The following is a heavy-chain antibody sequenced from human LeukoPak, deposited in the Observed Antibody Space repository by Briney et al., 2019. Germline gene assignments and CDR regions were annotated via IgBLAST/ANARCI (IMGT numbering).Heavy chain of an antibody. J-gene: IGHJ4*02. CDR1: GYTFSSND. CDR3: ARRYAGGWTDH. V-gene: IGHV1-8*01. D-gene: IGHD6-19*01. Sequence: ASVTVSCKASGYTFSSNDINWVQQATGQGLEWMEWMNPENGNTRYAEKFQGRVTLTRDTSINTAYMELSSLGSEDTAVYYWARRYAGGWTDHWGQGTLVTVSS. CDR2: MNPENGNT.